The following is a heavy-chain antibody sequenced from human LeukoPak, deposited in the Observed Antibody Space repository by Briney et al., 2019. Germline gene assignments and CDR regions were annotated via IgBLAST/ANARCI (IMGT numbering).Heavy chain of an antibody. Sequence: GGSLRLSCAASGFTFSNYAMHWVRQAPGKGLEWVAVISYDGSNKYYADSVKGRFTISRDNSKNTLYLQMNSQRAEDTAVYYCARAAYCGGDCLIAGPDAFDIWGQGTMLTVSS. V-gene: IGHV3-30*14. CDR2: ISYDGSNK. D-gene: IGHD2-21*01. CDR1: GFTFSNYA. CDR3: ARAAYCGGDCLIAGPDAFDI. J-gene: IGHJ3*02.